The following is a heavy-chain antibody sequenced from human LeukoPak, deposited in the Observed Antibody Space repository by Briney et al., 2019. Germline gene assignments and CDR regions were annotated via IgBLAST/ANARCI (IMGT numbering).Heavy chain of an antibody. Sequence: SETLSLTCAVYGGSFSGYYWSWFRQPPGKGLEWIGEINHSGSTNYNPSLKSRVAISVDTSKNQFSLKLSSVTAADTAVYYCARFSVRGYSYGAYYYYGMDVWGQGTTVTVSS. CDR2: INHSGST. V-gene: IGHV4-34*01. CDR3: ARFSVRGYSYGAYYYYGMDV. D-gene: IGHD5-18*01. CDR1: GGSFSGYY. J-gene: IGHJ6*02.